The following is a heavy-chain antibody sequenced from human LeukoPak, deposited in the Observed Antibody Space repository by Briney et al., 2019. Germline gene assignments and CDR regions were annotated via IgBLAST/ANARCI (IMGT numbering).Heavy chain of an antibody. Sequence: KPSETLSLTCTVSGYSISSGYYWGWIRQPPGKGLEWIGSIYHSGSTYYNPSLKSRVTISVDTSKNQFSLKLSSVTAADTAVYYCARHPGGWELLGDIDYWGQGTLVTVSS. CDR3: ARHPGGWELLGDIDY. CDR1: GYSISSGYY. CDR2: IYHSGST. J-gene: IGHJ4*02. V-gene: IGHV4-38-2*02. D-gene: IGHD1-26*01.